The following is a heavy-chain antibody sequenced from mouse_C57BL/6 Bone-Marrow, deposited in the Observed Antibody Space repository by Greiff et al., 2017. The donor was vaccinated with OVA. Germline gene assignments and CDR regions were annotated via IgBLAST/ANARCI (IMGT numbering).Heavy chain of an antibody. Sequence: VKLMESGAELVKPGASVKISCKASGYAFSSYWMNWVKQRPGKGLEWIGQIYPGDGDTNYNGKFKGKATLTADKSSSTAYMQLSDLTAEDSAVYFCARGDDYAMDYWGQGTSVTVSS. CDR2: IYPGDGDT. CDR1: GYAFSSYW. J-gene: IGHJ4*01. CDR3: ARGDDYAMDY. V-gene: IGHV1-80*01. D-gene: IGHD3-3*01.